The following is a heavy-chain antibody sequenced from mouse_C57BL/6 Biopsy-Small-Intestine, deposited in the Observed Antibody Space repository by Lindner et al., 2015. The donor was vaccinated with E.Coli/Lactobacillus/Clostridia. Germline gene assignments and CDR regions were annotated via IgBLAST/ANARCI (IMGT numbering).Heavy chain of an antibody. V-gene: IGHV14-2*01. D-gene: IGHD2-13*01. J-gene: IGHJ4*01. CDR2: IIPVLGTT. Sequence: SVKVSCKASGGAITAYTMNWVRQAPGQGLQWMGTIIPVLGTTNYAQRFQARVTISADTATGTTYMELVSLTQEDAAVYYCARDDWNDGSFDYWGQGTQVTVSS. CDR3: ARDDWNDGSFDY. CDR1: GGAITAYT.